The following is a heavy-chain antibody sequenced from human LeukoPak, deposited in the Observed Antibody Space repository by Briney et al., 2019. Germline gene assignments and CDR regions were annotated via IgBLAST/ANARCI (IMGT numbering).Heavy chain of an antibody. J-gene: IGHJ4*02. CDR1: GYSFTSYW. CDR3: AREPNINVDGVDY. D-gene: IGHD2/OR15-2a*01. Sequence: GESLKISCKGSGYSFTSYWIGWVRQVPGKGLEWMGIIYPGDSDTRYSPSFQGQVTISADKSISTAYLQWSSLKASDTAMYYCAREPNINVDGVDYWGQGTLVTVSS. CDR2: IYPGDSDT. V-gene: IGHV5-51*01.